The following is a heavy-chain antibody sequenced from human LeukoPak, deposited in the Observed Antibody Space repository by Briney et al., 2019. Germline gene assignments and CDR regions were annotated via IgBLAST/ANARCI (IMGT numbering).Heavy chain of an antibody. Sequence: ESGPTLVIPTQTLTLTCTFSGFSLSTSGVGVGWMRQPPGKALEWLALIYWNDDKRYSPSLKSRLTITKDTSKNQVVLTMTNMDPVDTATYYCAHMARYCSSSSCYYFDYWGQGSLVTVSS. D-gene: IGHD2-2*01. CDR1: GFSLSTSGVG. CDR2: IYWNDDK. J-gene: IGHJ4*02. V-gene: IGHV2-5*01. CDR3: AHMARYCSSSSCYYFDY.